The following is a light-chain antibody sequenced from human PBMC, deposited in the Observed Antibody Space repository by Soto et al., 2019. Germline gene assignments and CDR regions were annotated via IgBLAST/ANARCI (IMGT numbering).Light chain of an antibody. Sequence: DIQMTQSPSSLSASVGDRVTFTCRASQGIANDLAWYQQKPTKAPNRLIYAASSLQSGVPSRFSGSGAGTEFTLTISSLQPEDFRTYYCLQHNSCQLTFGGGTTVEI. CDR3: LQHNSCQLT. CDR2: AAS. J-gene: IGKJ4*01. CDR1: QGIAND. V-gene: IGKV1-17*01.